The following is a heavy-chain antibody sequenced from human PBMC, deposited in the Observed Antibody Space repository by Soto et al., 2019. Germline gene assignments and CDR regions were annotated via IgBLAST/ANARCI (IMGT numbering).Heavy chain of an antibody. CDR3: APSGSYYEFAY. D-gene: IGHD1-26*01. V-gene: IGHV1-46*03. J-gene: IGHJ4*02. CDR2: INPSGGST. Sequence: ASVKVSCKASGYTFTSYDMHWVRQAPGQGLEWMGIINPSGGSTSYAQKFQGRVTMTRDTSTSTVYMELSSLRSEDTAVYYCAPSGSYYEFAYRRQGSLVLVSS. CDR1: GYTFTSYD.